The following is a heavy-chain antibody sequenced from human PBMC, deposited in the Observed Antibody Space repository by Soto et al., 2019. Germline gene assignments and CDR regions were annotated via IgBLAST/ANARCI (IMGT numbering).Heavy chain of an antibody. CDR1: GVSVSETYW. Sequence: QVHLQESGPGLVEPSETLSLTCAVSGVSVSETYWWSWVRQPPGKGLEWIGVISHRGAPQYNASLWSRVSMSTDTSRNQISLTLMSVTAADSASYFCAKHVGVPGTRGFDYWGQGTLVTVSS. V-gene: IGHV4-4*02. CDR3: AKHVGVPGTRGFDY. D-gene: IGHD6-13*01. J-gene: IGHJ4*02. CDR2: ISHRGAP.